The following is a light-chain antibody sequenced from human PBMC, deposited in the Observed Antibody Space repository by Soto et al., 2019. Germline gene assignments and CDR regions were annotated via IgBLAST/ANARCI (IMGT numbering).Light chain of an antibody. V-gene: IGKV3-15*01. CDR3: QQYDDWPWT. Sequence: VMTQSPATLSVSPGERATLSCRAGQGVTTNFAWYQQKSGQSPRLLIYDVSIRATGVPARFSGSGSGTEFILTISSLQSEDFASYYCQQYDDWPWTFGQGTKVDIK. J-gene: IGKJ1*01. CDR1: QGVTTN. CDR2: DVS.